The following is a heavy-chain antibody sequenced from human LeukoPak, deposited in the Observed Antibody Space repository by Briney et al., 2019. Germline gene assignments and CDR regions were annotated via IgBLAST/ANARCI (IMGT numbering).Heavy chain of an antibody. V-gene: IGHV1-46*01. CDR1: GYTFTSYY. J-gene: IGHJ4*02. D-gene: IGHD5-18*01. CDR2: INPSGGST. CDR3: ARDVTTRYSYGLFDY. Sequence: ASVKVSCKASGYTFTSYYMHWVRQAPGQGLEWMGIINPSGGSTSYAQKFQARVTMTRDTSTSTVYMELSSLRSEDTAVYYCARDVTTRYSYGLFDYWGQGTLVTVSS.